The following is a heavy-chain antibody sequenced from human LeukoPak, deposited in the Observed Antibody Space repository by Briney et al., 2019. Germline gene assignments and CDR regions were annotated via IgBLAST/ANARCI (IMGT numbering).Heavy chain of an antibody. J-gene: IGHJ4*02. CDR2: MNPNSANT. CDR3: ARGRERGSSSSFTDY. D-gene: IGHD6-6*01. Sequence: GASVKVSCKASGYTFTSYDINWVRQATGQGLEWMGWMNPNSANTGYAQKFQGRVTITRNTSISTTYMGLSSLRFEDTAVYYCARGRERGSSSSFTDYWGQGTLVIVSS. CDR1: GYTFTSYD. V-gene: IGHV1-8*03.